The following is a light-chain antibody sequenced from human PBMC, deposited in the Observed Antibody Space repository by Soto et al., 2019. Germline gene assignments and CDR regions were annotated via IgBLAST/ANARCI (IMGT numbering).Light chain of an antibody. CDR2: DVS. CDR3: SSYTTSSTLE. J-gene: IGLJ2*01. V-gene: IGLV2-14*01. CDR1: SSDVGSYNY. Sequence: QSVLTQPASVSGSPGQSITISCTGTSSDVGSYNYVSWYQQHSGKAPKLMIYDVSNRPSGVSNRFSGSKSGNTASLTISGLQAEDEADYYCSSYTTSSTLEFGGGTKVTVL.